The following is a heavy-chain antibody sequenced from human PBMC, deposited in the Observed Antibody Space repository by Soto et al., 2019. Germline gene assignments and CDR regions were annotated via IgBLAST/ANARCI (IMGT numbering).Heavy chain of an antibody. V-gene: IGHV3-30*18. Sequence: QVQLVESGGGVVQPGRSLRLSCAASGFTFSSYGMYWVRQAPGKGLEWVAVISFDETNKYYADSVRGRFAISRDNSKNTLYLQMNSLRAEDTAVYYCAKGGGVGSYVYFDDWGQGTLVTVSP. D-gene: IGHD2-15*01. CDR2: ISFDETNK. CDR3: AKGGGVGSYVYFDD. J-gene: IGHJ4*02. CDR1: GFTFSSYG.